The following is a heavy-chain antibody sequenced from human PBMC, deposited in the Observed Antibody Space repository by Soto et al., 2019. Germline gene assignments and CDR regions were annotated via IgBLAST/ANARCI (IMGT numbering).Heavy chain of an antibody. V-gene: IGHV4-34*01. Sequence: PSETLSLTCAVYGGSFGGYYWSWIRQPPGKGLEWIGEINHSGSTNYNPSLKSRVTISVDTSKNQFSLKLSSVTAADTAVYYCARGHRHYYYGSGSYYGDWGQGTLVTVSS. CDR1: GGSFGGYY. D-gene: IGHD3-10*01. CDR3: ARGHRHYYYGSGSYYGD. CDR2: INHSGST. J-gene: IGHJ4*02.